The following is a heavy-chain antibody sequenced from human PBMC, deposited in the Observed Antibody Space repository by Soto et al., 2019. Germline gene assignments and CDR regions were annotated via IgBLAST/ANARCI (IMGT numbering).Heavy chain of an antibody. CDR2: ITFDGGNK. CDR1: GFSFSFASHA. CDR3: ARRAAGTGAYLDS. V-gene: IGHV3-30-3*01. J-gene: IGHJ4*02. D-gene: IGHD1-1*01. Sequence: QVQLVESGGGVVQPGRSLRLSCVASGFSFSFASHALHWVRQAPGKGLEWVAVITFDGGNKFYADSVKGRFTISRNNSKNTLYLEVSSLRPDHTAVYCCARRAAGTGAYLDSCGEGTLVSVSS.